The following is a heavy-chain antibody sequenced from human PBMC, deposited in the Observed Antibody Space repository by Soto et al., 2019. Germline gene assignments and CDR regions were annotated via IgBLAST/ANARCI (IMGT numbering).Heavy chain of an antibody. J-gene: IGHJ6*02. CDR2: IGTAGDT. Sequence: GSLRLSLSASVVTFSSYGMHWVRQATGKGLEWVSAIGTAGDTYYPGSVKGRFTISRENAKNSLYLQMNSLRAGDTAVYYCASDSPELGMDVWGQGTTVTVSS. CDR3: ASDSPELGMDV. V-gene: IGHV3-13*01. CDR1: VVTFSSYG.